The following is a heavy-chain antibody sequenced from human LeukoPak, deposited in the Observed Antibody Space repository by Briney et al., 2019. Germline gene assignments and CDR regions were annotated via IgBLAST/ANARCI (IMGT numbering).Heavy chain of an antibody. Sequence: GGSLRLSCAASGFTFSKYWMLWVRQAPGKGLESVSRINTDGTVTTYADSVKGRFTVSRDKADNTMFLQMNSARDEDTAVYYCATKQWLAPPPDSWGQGTPVTVSS. D-gene: IGHD6-19*01. CDR2: INTDGTVT. V-gene: IGHV3-74*01. J-gene: IGHJ4*02. CDR1: GFTFSKYW. CDR3: ATKQWLAPPPDS.